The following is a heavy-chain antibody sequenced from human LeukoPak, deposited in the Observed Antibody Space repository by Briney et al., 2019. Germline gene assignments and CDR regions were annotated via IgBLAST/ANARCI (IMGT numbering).Heavy chain of an antibody. D-gene: IGHD2/OR15-2a*01. Sequence: GGSLRLSCAASGFTFSSYAMSWVRQAPGKGLEWVSAFSGSGGSTYYADSVKGRFTISRHNSKNTLYLQMNSLRAEDTAVYYCAKEGGRLLYYFDYWGQGTLVTVSS. V-gene: IGHV3-23*01. J-gene: IGHJ4*02. CDR3: AKEGGRLLYYFDY. CDR1: GFTFSSYA. CDR2: FSGSGGST.